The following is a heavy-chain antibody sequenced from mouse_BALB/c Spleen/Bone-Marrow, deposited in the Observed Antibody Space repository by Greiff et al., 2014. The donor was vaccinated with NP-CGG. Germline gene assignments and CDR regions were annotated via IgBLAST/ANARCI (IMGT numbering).Heavy chain of an antibody. CDR2: IDPSDSYT. CDR3: ALIAYGNYDYAMDY. CDR1: GYTFTSYW. Sequence: QVQLQQSGAELVKPWASVKLSCKVSGYTFTSYWMHWVKQRLGEGLEWIGEIDPSDSYTNYNQKFKGQTTLTVDKSSSTAYMQLSSLTSEASAVYYSALIAYGNYDYAMDYWGQGTSVTVSS. J-gene: IGHJ4*01. D-gene: IGHD2-1*01. V-gene: IGHV1-69*02.